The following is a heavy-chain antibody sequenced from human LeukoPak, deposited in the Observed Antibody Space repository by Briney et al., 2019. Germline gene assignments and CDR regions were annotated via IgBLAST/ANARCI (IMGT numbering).Heavy chain of an antibody. V-gene: IGHV3-30*02. Sequence: GGSLRLSCAASGFTFDTYGMHWVRQAPGKGLEWVAFVRYDDTSKYYADSVKGRFTISRDNSKNTLYLQMNSLRVEDTALYYCAKTHGPYCSGGTCFDHYYYMDVWGKGTTVTVSS. CDR2: VRYDDTSK. D-gene: IGHD2-15*01. CDR1: GFTFDTYG. J-gene: IGHJ6*03. CDR3: AKTHGPYCSGGTCFDHYYYMDV.